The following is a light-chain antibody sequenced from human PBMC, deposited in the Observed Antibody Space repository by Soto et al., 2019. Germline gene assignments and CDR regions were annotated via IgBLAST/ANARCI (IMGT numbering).Light chain of an antibody. Sequence: EIVLTQSPGTLSLSPGKRATLSCRASQSISSSYLAWYQQRPGQAPRLLIYGASSRATGIPDRFSGSASRTEFTLTISRLEPEDFAVYYCQQYGSSSWTFGQGTKVDIK. J-gene: IGKJ1*01. CDR3: QQYGSSSWT. CDR2: GAS. V-gene: IGKV3-20*01. CDR1: QSISSSY.